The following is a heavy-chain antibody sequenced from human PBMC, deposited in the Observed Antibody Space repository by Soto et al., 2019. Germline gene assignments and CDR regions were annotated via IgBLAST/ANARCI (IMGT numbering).Heavy chain of an antibody. D-gene: IGHD3-16*01. J-gene: IGHJ4*02. Sequence: SETLSLTCTVSGGSINSFFWSWIRQSPGKGLEYIGYIYYSGSTTYNPSLKSRVTISVDTSKNQFSLKLSSVTAADTAVYYCARSRNFDYAFYWGQGTLVTVSS. CDR3: ARSRNFDYAFY. CDR2: IYYSGST. CDR1: GGSINSFF. V-gene: IGHV4-59*01.